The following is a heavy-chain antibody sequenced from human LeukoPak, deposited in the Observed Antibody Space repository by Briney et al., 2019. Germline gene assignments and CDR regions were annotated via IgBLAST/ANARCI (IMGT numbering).Heavy chain of an antibody. V-gene: IGHV3-30*18. CDR1: GFTFSSYG. D-gene: IGHD2-15*01. Sequence: PGGSLRLSCAASGFTFSSYGMHWVRQAPGKGLEWVAVISYDGSNKYYADSVKGRFTISRDNSKNTLYLQMNSLRVEDTAVYYCAKDLGDGSCSGGSCYHYYYYGMDVWGQGTTVTVSS. CDR2: ISYDGSNK. CDR3: AKDLGDGSCSGGSCYHYYYYGMDV. J-gene: IGHJ6*02.